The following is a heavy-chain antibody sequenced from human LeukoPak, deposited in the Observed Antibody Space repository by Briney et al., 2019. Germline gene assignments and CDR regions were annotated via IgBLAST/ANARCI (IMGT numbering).Heavy chain of an antibody. CDR3: ARRAGECSHPYDY. CDR2: IYSGGNT. CDR1: GFTFSSYS. Sequence: GGSLRLSCAASGFTFSSYSMNWVRQAPGKGLEWVSFIYSGGNTHYSDSVKGRFTISRDNSKNTLYLQMNSLRAEDTAVYYCARRAGECSHPYDYWGQGTLVTVSS. D-gene: IGHD2-21*01. V-gene: IGHV3-53*01. J-gene: IGHJ4*02.